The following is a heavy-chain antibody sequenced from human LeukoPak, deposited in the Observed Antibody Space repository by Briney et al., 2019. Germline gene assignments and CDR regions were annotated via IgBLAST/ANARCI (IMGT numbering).Heavy chain of an antibody. CDR3: AKAPYYYDSRNWYFDL. J-gene: IGHJ2*01. D-gene: IGHD3-22*01. V-gene: IGHV3-30*01. CDR1: GFTFSSYA. Sequence: GGSLRLSCAASGFTFSSYAMHWVRQAPGKGLEWVAVISYDGSNKYYADSVKGRFTISRDNSKNTLYLQMNSLRAEDTALYYCAKAPYYYDSRNWYFDLWGRGTLVTVSS. CDR2: ISYDGSNK.